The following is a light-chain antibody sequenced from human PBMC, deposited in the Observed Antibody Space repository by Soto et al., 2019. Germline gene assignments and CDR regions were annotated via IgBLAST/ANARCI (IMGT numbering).Light chain of an antibody. CDR2: GAS. V-gene: IGKV1-17*03. J-gene: IGKJ4*01. CDR3: LQHDSHPLT. Sequence: DIPMTQSPSAMSASVGDRVTITCRASQDISNYLAWFQQKPGKVPKRLIYGASSLQSGVPSRFSGSGSGTEFTLTISSLQPEDFATYYCLQHDSHPLTFGGGTKVEI. CDR1: QDISNY.